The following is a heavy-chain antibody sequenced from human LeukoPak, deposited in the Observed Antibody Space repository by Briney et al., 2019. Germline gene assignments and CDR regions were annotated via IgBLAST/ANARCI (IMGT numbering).Heavy chain of an antibody. V-gene: IGHV4-59*08. Sequence: SSETLSLTCTVSGGSISSYYWSWIRQPPGKGLEWIGYIYYSGSTNYNPSLKSRVTISVDTSKNQFSLKLSSVTAADTAVYYCASAGRGYSYGYFDYWGQGTPVTVSS. CDR1: GGSISSYY. CDR3: ASAGRGYSYGYFDY. J-gene: IGHJ4*02. CDR2: IYYSGST. D-gene: IGHD5-18*01.